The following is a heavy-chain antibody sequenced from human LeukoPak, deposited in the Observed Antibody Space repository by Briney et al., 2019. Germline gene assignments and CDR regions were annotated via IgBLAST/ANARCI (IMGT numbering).Heavy chain of an antibody. D-gene: IGHD3-10*01. J-gene: IGHJ5*02. CDR3: ARNRYYYGSRNYGVPTWFDP. Sequence: SETLSLTCAIYSESFSGYFWSWIRQPPGKGLEWIGSIYYSGSTYYKPSLKSRLTISVDTSKNHFSLKLSSVTAADTAVYYCARNRYYYGSRNYGVPTWFDPWGQGTLVTVSS. V-gene: IGHV4-34*01. CDR1: SESFSGYF. CDR2: IYYSGST.